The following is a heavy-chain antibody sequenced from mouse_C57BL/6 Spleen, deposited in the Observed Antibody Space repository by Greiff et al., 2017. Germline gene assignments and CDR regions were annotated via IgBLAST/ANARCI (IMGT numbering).Heavy chain of an antibody. CDR1: GYSFTGYY. D-gene: IGHD3-3*01. CDR3: ARGEGPLFDY. J-gene: IGHJ2*01. V-gene: IGHV1-42*01. Sequence: EVQRVESGPELVKPGASVKISCKASGYSFTGYYMNWVKQSPEKSLEWIGEINPSTGGTTYNQKFKAKATLTVDKSSSTAYMQLKSLTSEDSAVYYCARGEGPLFDYWGQGTTLTVSS. CDR2: INPSTGGT.